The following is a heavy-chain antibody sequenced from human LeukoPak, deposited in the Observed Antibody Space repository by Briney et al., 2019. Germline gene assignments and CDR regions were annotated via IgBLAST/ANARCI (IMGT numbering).Heavy chain of an antibody. CDR3: ARDGHSSGWYRWFDP. CDR2: IYHSGST. V-gene: IGHV4-4*02. D-gene: IGHD6-19*01. CDR1: GGSISDNNW. Sequence: SETLSLTCAVSGGSISDNNWWSWVRQPPGKGLEWIGEIYHSGSTNYNPSLKSQVTISVDKSKNQFSLKLSSVTAADTAVYYCARDGHSSGWYRWFDPWGQGTLVTVSS. J-gene: IGHJ5*02.